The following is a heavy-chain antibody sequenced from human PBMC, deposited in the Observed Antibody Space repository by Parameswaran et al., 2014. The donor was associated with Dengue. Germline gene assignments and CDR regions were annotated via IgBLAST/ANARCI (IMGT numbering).Heavy chain of an antibody. D-gene: IGHD6-13*01. CDR3: ARELLAAAGISDEVKYNWFDP. Sequence: VRQAPGKGLEWIGYIYYSGSTYYNPSLKSRVTISVDTSKNQFSLKLSSVTAADTAVYYCARELLAAAGISDEVKYNWFDPGPGTWSPSPQ. J-gene: IGHJ5*02. V-gene: IGHV4-31*02. CDR2: IYYSGST.